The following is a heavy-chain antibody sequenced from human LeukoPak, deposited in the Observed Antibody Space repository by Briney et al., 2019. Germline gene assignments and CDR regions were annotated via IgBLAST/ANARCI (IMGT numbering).Heavy chain of an antibody. Sequence: GASVKVSCKASGYNFNIYGITWVRQAPGQGLERMGWISASSGETHFAQNLQGRLTMTTDTSTTTAYLELKSLTSDDTALYFCAKAMYATSSVIDWGQGTLVTVS. CDR2: ISASSGET. CDR1: GYNFNIYG. J-gene: IGHJ4*02. D-gene: IGHD2-8*01. V-gene: IGHV1-18*01. CDR3: AKAMYATSSVID.